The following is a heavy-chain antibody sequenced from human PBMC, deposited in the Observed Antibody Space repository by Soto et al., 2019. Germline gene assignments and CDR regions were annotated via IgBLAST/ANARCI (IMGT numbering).Heavy chain of an antibody. CDR1: GYTFTSYG. D-gene: IGHD2-15*01. Sequence: QVPLVQSGGEVKAPGASVKVSYKTSGYTFTSYGFNWVRQAPGQGLEWMGWISADNVHTNYAQKFQGRVTMTTDTFTTTAYLELRSLRSDDTAVYYCARVGYCSAYSCHYMDVWGRGTTVTVSS. J-gene: IGHJ6*03. V-gene: IGHV1-18*01. CDR2: ISADNVHT. CDR3: ARVGYCSAYSCHYMDV.